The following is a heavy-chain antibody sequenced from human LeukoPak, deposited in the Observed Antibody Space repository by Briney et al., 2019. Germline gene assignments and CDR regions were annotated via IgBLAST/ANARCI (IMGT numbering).Heavy chain of an antibody. CDR2: ISYSGST. J-gene: IGHJ4*02. D-gene: IGHD3-10*01. V-gene: IGHV4-59*01. CDR1: GGSISSYH. CDR3: ARGKITMVRGVTAGGFDY. Sequence: PSETLPLTCTVSGGSISSYHWSWIRQPPGKGLEWIGYISYSGSTNYNPSLKSRVTISIDTSKNQFSLKLNSVTAADTAVYYCARGKITMVRGVTAGGFDYWGQGTLVTVSS.